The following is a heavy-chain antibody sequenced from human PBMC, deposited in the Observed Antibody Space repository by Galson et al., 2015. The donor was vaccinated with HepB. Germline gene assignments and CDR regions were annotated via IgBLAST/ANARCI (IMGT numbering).Heavy chain of an antibody. D-gene: IGHD6-6*01. CDR3: ARVGRGSSSTPDDYYMDV. V-gene: IGHV3-53*01. Sequence: SLRLSCAASGFTVSSNYMSWVRQAPGKGLEWVSVIYSGGSTYYADSVKGRFTISRDNSKNTLYLQMNSLRAVDTAVYYCARVGRGSSSTPDDYYMDVWGKGTTVTVSS. J-gene: IGHJ6*03. CDR1: GFTVSSNY. CDR2: IYSGGST.